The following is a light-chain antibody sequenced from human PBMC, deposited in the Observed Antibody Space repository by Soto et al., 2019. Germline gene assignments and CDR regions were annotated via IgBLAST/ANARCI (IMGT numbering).Light chain of an antibody. CDR2: EVS. Sequence: QSALTQPASVSGSPGQSITISCTGTSSDIGAYNYVSWYQQHPGKAPKFMIYEVSYRPSGISSRFSGSKSGNTASLTISGLQTEDEAAYYCSSYTTSATLVFGGGTKLTVL. CDR1: SSDIGAYNY. CDR3: SSYTTSATLV. V-gene: IGLV2-14*01. J-gene: IGLJ3*02.